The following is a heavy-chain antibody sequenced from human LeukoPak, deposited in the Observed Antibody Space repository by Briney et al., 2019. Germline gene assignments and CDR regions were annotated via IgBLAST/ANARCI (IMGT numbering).Heavy chain of an antibody. CDR3: TGGRLYCSGGSCEKANDAFDI. D-gene: IGHD2-15*01. CDR1: GFTFSSYS. J-gene: IGHJ3*02. V-gene: IGHV3-48*01. Sequence: GGSLRLSCAASGFTFSSYSMNWVRQAPGKGLEWVSYISSSSSTIYYADSVKGRFTISRDNAKNSLYLRMSSLRAEDTAVYYCTGGRLYCSGGSCEKANDAFDIWGQGTMVTVSS. CDR2: ISSSSSTI.